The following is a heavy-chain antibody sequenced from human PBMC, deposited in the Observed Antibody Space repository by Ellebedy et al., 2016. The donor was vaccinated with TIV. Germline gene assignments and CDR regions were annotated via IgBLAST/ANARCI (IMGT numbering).Heavy chain of an antibody. Sequence: SVKVSCXASGGTFSSYAISWVRQAPGQGLEWMGGIIPIFGTANYAQKFQGRVTITADESTSTAYMELSSLRSEDTAVYYCARGEAADRGYYFDYWGQGTLVTVSS. V-gene: IGHV1-69*13. D-gene: IGHD6-13*01. CDR2: IIPIFGTA. CDR3: ARGEAADRGYYFDY. CDR1: GGTFSSYA. J-gene: IGHJ4*02.